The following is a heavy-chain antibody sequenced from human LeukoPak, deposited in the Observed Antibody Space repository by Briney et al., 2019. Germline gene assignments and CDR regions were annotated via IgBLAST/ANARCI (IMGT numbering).Heavy chain of an antibody. CDR3: ARGRGIAAAGRRASRGGGY. D-gene: IGHD6-13*01. Sequence: ASVKVSCKASGYTFTSYDINWVRQATGQGLECMWWMNPNSGNTGYAQKFQGTVTMTRNTSISTAYMELSSLRSEDTAVYYCARGRGIAAAGRRASRGGGYWGQGTLVTVSS. CDR2: MNPNSGNT. V-gene: IGHV1-8*01. CDR1: GYTFTSYD. J-gene: IGHJ4*02.